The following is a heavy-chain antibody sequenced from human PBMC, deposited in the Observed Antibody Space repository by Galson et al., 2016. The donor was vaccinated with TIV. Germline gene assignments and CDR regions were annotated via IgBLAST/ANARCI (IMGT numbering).Heavy chain of an antibody. CDR3: AKVPGSGFYYYYAFDV. D-gene: IGHD2-15*01. V-gene: IGHV3-23*01. CDR2: ISGGGGST. CDR1: GFTFSIFA. J-gene: IGHJ6*02. Sequence: SLRLSCAASGFTFSIFAMTWVRQAPGMGLEWVSAISGGGGSTYYADSVKGRFTISKDNSKNTLFLQMNSLRVEDTAVYFCAKVPGSGFYYYYAFDVWGQGTTVTVSS.